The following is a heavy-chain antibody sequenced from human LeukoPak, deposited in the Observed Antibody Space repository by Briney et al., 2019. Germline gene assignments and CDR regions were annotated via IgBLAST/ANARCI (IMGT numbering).Heavy chain of an antibody. D-gene: IGHD3-22*01. V-gene: IGHV4-38-2*01. J-gene: IGHJ4*02. Sequence: SETLSLTCAVYGGSFSGYYWGWIRQPPGKGLEWIGSIYDRGSTYSNPSLRSRVTISVDTSKKEFSLKLSSVTAADTAVYYCATDRGVVVITDWGQGTLVTVSS. CDR2: IYDRGST. CDR3: ATDRGVVVITD. CDR1: GGSFSGYY.